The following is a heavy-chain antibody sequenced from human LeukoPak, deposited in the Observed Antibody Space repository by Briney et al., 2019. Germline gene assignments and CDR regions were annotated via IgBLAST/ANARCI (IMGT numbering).Heavy chain of an antibody. V-gene: IGHV4-34*01. CDR3: ARMVLWFGESTFDP. Sequence: AETLSLTFVVYGWFLRCYYWSWIRQPPGTERESIGEINHSGSTNYNPSLKSRVAISVDTSKNQFSLKLSSVTAADTAVYYCARMVLWFGESTFDPWGQGTLVTVSS. J-gene: IGHJ5*02. CDR1: GWFLRCYY. D-gene: IGHD3-10*01. CDR2: INHSGST.